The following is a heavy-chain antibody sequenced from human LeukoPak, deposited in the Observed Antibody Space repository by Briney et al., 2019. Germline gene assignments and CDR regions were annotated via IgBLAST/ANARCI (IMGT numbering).Heavy chain of an antibody. Sequence: GGSLRLSCAASGFTFSSYGLSWVRQAPGKGLEWVSAISDRGSDTYYADSVKGRFTISKDNSKNTLYLQMNSLRAEDTAVYYCAKRVPYSSSSVYFDSWGQGTLVTVSS. J-gene: IGHJ4*02. CDR2: ISDRGSDT. CDR3: AKRVPYSSSSVYFDS. V-gene: IGHV3-23*01. D-gene: IGHD6-6*01. CDR1: GFTFSSYG.